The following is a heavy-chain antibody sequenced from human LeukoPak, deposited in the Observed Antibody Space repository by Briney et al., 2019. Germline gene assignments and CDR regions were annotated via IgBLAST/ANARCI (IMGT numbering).Heavy chain of an antibody. CDR2: ISTDGAIT. CDR3: ARDRTTVTLFDY. D-gene: IGHD4-17*01. J-gene: IGHJ4*02. CDR1: GFTFTSAW. Sequence: GGSLRLSCAASGFTFTSAWMHWFRQVPGRGLVWISRISTDGAITGYADSVKGRFTISRDNAKNTLYLQMNSLRAEDTAVYYCARDRTTVTLFDYWGQGALVTVSS. V-gene: IGHV3-74*01.